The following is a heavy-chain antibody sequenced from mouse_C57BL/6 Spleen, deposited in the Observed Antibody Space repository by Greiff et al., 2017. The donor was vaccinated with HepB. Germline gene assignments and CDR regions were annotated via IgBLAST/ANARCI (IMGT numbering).Heavy chain of an antibody. CDR1: GYTFTDYN. D-gene: IGHD4-1*01. J-gene: IGHJ2*01. CDR3: ARDLGRDYFDY. V-gene: IGHV1-18*01. Sequence: EVQLQQSGPELVKPGASVKIPCTASGYTFTDYNMDWVKQSHGKTLEWMGVINPNTSGTTYNQNFTVKATLTVDKSSSPAYMELRSLASADTAVYYCARDLGRDYFDYWGQGTTLTVSS. CDR2: INPNTSGT.